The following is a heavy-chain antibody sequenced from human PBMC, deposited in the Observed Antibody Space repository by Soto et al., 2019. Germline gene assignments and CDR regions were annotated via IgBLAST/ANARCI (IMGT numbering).Heavy chain of an antibody. CDR2: ISYDGSNK. CDR3: AKGKRYCSSTSCYAGNWFDP. CDR1: GFTFSSYG. D-gene: IGHD2-2*01. Sequence: VGSLRLSCAASGFTFSSYGMHWVRQAPGKGLEWVAVISYDGSNKYYADSVKGRFTISRDNSKNTLYLQMNSLRAEDTAVYYCAKGKRYCSSTSCYAGNWFDPCGQGTLVTVSS. J-gene: IGHJ5*02. V-gene: IGHV3-30*18.